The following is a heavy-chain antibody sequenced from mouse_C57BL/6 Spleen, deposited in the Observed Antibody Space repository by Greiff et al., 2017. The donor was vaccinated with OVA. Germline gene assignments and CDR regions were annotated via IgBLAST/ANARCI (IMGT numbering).Heavy chain of an antibody. CDR2: IHPNSGST. Sequence: VQLQQPGAELVKPGASVKLSCKASGYTFTGYWMHWVKQRPGQGLEWIGMIHPNSGSTTYNENFKSKATLTVDKSSSTAYMQLSSLTSEDSAVYYCARDYYGSSYPYYAMDYWGQGTSVTVSS. D-gene: IGHD1-1*01. CDR3: ARDYYGSSYPYYAMDY. J-gene: IGHJ4*01. CDR1: GYTFTGYW. V-gene: IGHV1-64*01.